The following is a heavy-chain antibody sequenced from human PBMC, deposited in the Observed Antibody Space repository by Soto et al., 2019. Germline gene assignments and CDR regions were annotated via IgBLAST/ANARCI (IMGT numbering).Heavy chain of an antibody. CDR2: VDDSGTT. J-gene: IGHJ5*02. D-gene: IGHD2-15*01. Sequence: QVQLQQSGPGLAKPSETLSLTCSVSAGSMRNYYWSWIRQPPGKGLEWIGNVDDSGTTKYNPSLRCRVTITVDTSTHQFSLKPSSVIAADTAVYYCSRDVSCSGGSSYPNAAFDPRGQGTLVTGSS. V-gene: IGHV4-59*01. CDR3: SRDVSCSGGSSYPNAAFDP. CDR1: AGSMRNYY.